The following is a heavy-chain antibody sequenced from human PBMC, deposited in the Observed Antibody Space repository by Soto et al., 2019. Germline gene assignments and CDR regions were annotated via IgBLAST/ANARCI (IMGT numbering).Heavy chain of an antibody. CDR3: ARMTSYWQQLVGGYYYYMDV. D-gene: IGHD6-13*01. J-gene: IGHJ6*03. CDR1: GFTFSSYA. CDR2: ISSNGGST. Sequence: GGSLRLSCAASGFTFSSYAMHWVRQAPGKGLEYVSAISSNGGSTYYANSVKGRFTISRDNSKNTLYLQMGSLRAEDMAVYYCARMTSYWQQLVGGYYYYMDVWGKGTTVTVSS. V-gene: IGHV3-64*01.